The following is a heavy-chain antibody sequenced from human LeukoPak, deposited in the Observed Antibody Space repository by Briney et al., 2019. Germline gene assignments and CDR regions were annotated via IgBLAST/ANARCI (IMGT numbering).Heavy chain of an antibody. J-gene: IGHJ3*02. CDR3: ARYRLTIFGVVVVVFDI. D-gene: IGHD3-3*01. CDR2: ISSSGTTI. Sequence: GGSLRLSCAASGFTFSDYYMSWIRQAPGKGLEWVSYISSSGTTIYYADSVKGRFTISRDNAKNSLYLQMNSLRAKDTAVYYCARYRLTIFGVVVVVFDIWGQGTMVTVSS. V-gene: IGHV3-11*01. CDR1: GFTFSDYY.